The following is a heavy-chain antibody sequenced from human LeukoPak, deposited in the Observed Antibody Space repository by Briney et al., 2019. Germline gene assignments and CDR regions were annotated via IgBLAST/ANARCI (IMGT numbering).Heavy chain of an antibody. J-gene: IGHJ6*03. CDR3: ASGIAVAGYYYYMDV. Sequence: ASVKVSCKASGYTFTSYDINWVRQATGQGLEWMGWMNPNSGNTGYAQKFQGRVTMTRNTSISTAYMELSSLRSEDTAVYYCASGIAVAGYYYYMDVWGKGTTVTISS. D-gene: IGHD6-19*01. CDR1: GYTFTSYD. CDR2: MNPNSGNT. V-gene: IGHV1-8*01.